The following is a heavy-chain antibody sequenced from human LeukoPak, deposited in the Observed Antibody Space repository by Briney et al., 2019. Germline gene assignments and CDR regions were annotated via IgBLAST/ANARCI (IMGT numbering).Heavy chain of an antibody. CDR2: FDPEDGET. D-gene: IGHD5-12*01. CDR3: ATDRSSGYSVLDP. CDR1: GYTLTELS. J-gene: IGHJ5*02. V-gene: IGHV1-24*01. Sequence: ASAKVSCKVSGYTLTELSMHWVRQAPGKGLEWMGGFDPEDGETIYAQKFRGRVTMTEDTSTDTAYMELSSLRSEDTAVYYCATDRSSGYSVLDPWGQGTLVTVSS.